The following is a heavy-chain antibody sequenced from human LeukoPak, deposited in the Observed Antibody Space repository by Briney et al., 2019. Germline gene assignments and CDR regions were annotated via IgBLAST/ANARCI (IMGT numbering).Heavy chain of an antibody. V-gene: IGHV4-38-2*02. CDR2: IYHSGST. D-gene: IGHD3-10*01. Sequence: SETLSLTCTVSGYSISSGYYWGWIRQPPGKGLEWIGSIYHSGSTYYNPSLKSRVTISVDTSKNQFSLKLSSVTAADTAVYYCARGISITMVRGVKPLNWFDPWGQGTLVTVSS. CDR1: GYSISSGYY. CDR3: ARGISITMVRGVKPLNWFDP. J-gene: IGHJ5*02.